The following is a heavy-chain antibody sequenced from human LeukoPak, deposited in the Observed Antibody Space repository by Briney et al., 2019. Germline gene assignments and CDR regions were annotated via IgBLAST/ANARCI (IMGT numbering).Heavy chain of an antibody. Sequence: GGSLRLSCAASGFTFTSYWMSWVRQAPGKGLEWVANIKQDGSEKYYVDSVKGRFTISRDNAKNSLYLQMDSLRAEDTAVYYCAVRGGGDYYYYGMDVWGQGTTVTVSS. D-gene: IGHD3-10*01. CDR3: AVRGGGDYYYYGMDV. J-gene: IGHJ6*02. V-gene: IGHV3-7*01. CDR2: IKQDGSEK. CDR1: GFTFTSYW.